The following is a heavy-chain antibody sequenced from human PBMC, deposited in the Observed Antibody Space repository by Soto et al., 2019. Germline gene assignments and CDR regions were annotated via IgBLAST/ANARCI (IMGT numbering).Heavy chain of an antibody. CDR2: MNTSGRT. CDR1: GFTVSSNY. Sequence: GGSLRLSCAVSGFTVSSNYMTWVRQPPGKGLEWVSVMNTSGRTYYVPSVKGRFTISRDNAKNSLYPQMNSLRAEDAAVYYCATSTGAPGNYWGQGTLVTVSS. CDR3: ATSTGAPGNY. V-gene: IGHV3-53*03. D-gene: IGHD1-26*01. J-gene: IGHJ4*02.